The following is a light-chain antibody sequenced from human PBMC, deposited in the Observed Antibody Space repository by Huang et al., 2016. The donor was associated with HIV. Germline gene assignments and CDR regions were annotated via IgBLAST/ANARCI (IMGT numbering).Light chain of an antibody. J-gene: IGKJ5*01. CDR2: DAS. CDR1: QDISNH. V-gene: IGKV1-33*01. Sequence: DIQMTQSPSPLSASVGDRVTITCQASQDISNHLNWYQQRPGKAPKLLMYDASNLEVGVPSRFRGSGSGTDFSFTISSLQPEDIATYYCQQYDNFPPSITFGQGTRLEIK. CDR3: QQYDNFPPSIT.